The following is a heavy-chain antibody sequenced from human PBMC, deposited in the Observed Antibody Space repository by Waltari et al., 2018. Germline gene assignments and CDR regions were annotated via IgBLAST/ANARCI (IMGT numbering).Heavy chain of an antibody. CDR1: GVSITSNRHY. Sequence: QLQLQESGPGLVKPSETLSLTCSVSGVSITSNRHYWGWIRQPPGQGLEWIGTMSYRGAAYRSPSLKSRVTISRDTSKNQLSLKVGSVTAADTAVYYCATYIGASVGTAAFDVWGQGTMVTVSS. D-gene: IGHD5-12*01. V-gene: IGHV4-39*01. CDR2: MSYRGAA. J-gene: IGHJ3*01. CDR3: ATYIGASVGTAAFDV.